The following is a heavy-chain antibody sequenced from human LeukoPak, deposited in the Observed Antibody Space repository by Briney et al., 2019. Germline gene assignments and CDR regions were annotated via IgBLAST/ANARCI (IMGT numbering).Heavy chain of an antibody. CDR3: ARDWDSGYDTYYFDY. V-gene: IGHV3-48*03. Sequence: GGSLRLSCAASGFTFRTYEMNWVRQAPRMGLEWVSYISSSGSTKYYADSVKGRFTISRDNAENSLVLQMNRLRAEDTAVYYCARDWDSGYDTYYFDYWGQGTLVTVSS. CDR2: ISSSGSTK. D-gene: IGHD5-12*01. J-gene: IGHJ4*02. CDR1: GFTFRTYE.